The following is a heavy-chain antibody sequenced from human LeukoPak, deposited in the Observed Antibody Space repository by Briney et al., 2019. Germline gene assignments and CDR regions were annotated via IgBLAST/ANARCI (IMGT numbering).Heavy chain of an antibody. J-gene: IGHJ4*02. Sequence: ASVKVSCKASGYTFTNYYMHWVRQPPGQGLDWMRLINPSGGSTTYAQKFQGRVTMTRDTSTSTVYMELSSLRSEDAAVYYCARDLSGNKYGHFDYWGQGTLVTVSS. CDR2: INPSGGST. V-gene: IGHV1-46*01. CDR1: GYTFTNYY. CDR3: ARDLSGNKYGHFDY. D-gene: IGHD1-26*01.